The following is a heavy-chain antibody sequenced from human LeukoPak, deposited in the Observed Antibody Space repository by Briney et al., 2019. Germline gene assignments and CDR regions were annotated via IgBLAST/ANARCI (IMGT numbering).Heavy chain of an antibody. J-gene: IGHJ4*02. CDR1: GFTFSSFD. Sequence: GGSLRLSCAASGFTFSSFDIHWVRQAPGKGLEWVAFIRYGGSNKYYADSVKGRFTISRDNSKNTLYLQMNSLRAEDTAVYYCAKWDRSTNSRQYFFDYWGQGTLVTVSS. CDR2: IRYGGSNK. D-gene: IGHD2-2*01. V-gene: IGHV3-30*02. CDR3: AKWDRSTNSRQYFFDY.